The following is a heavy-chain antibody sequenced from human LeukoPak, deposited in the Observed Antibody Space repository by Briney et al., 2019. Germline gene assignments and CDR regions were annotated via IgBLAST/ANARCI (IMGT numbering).Heavy chain of an antibody. J-gene: IGHJ3*02. D-gene: IGHD2-15*01. CDR3: ALYCSGGRCYPIGGAFDI. CDR2: ISRSGDST. V-gene: IGHV3-23*01. CDR1: GFTFSSYD. Sequence: GGSLRLSCAASGFTFSSYDMSWVRQAPGKGLEWVSAISRSGDSTYYVDSVKGRFTISRDNSKNTLYLQMNSLRAEDTAVCYCALYCSGGRCYPIGGAFDIWGRGTMVTVSS.